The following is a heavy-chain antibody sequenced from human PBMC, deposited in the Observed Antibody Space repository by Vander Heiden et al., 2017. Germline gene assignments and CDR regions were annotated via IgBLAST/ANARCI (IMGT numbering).Heavy chain of an antibody. CDR3: TTDPLMVRGDSRWY. J-gene: IGHJ4*02. V-gene: IGHV3-15*01. D-gene: IGHD3-10*01. Sequence: EVQLVESGGGLVKPGGSLRLSGAASGFTFRNARMSWVRQAPGKGLECVGPIKSKTDGGTTDYAAPVKRRFTISRDDSKNTLYLQMNSLKTEDAAVYYCTTDPLMVRGDSRWYWGQGTLVTVSS. CDR1: GFTFRNAR. CDR2: IKSKTDGGTT.